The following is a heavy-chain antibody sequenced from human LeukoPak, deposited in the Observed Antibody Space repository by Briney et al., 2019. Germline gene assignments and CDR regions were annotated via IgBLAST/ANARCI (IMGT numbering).Heavy chain of an antibody. CDR2: ISVSGIT. J-gene: IGHJ5*02. V-gene: IGHV3-23*01. Sequence: GGSVRLSRVASGLTFSSNSMSWVRQPPGMGLEWVSGISVSGITVYADSVKGRLTISRDNSKNTLYLQMNNLRAEDTALYYCAKGFSVRGRFDPWGQGTQVTVSS. CDR1: GLTFSSNS. CDR3: AKGFSVRGRFDP. D-gene: IGHD2-15*01.